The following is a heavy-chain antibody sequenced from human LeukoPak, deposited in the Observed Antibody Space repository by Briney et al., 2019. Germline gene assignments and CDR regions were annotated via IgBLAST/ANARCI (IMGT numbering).Heavy chain of an antibody. CDR2: IYYSGST. CDR1: GGSFSGYY. Sequence: PSETLSLTCAVYGGSFSGYYWSWIRQPPGKGLEWIGYIYYSGSTNYNPSLKSRVTISVDTSKNQFSLKLSSVTAADTAVYYCAGNYCSGGSCYVDYWGQGTLVTVSS. D-gene: IGHD2-15*01. J-gene: IGHJ4*02. V-gene: IGHV4-59*01. CDR3: AGNYCSGGSCYVDY.